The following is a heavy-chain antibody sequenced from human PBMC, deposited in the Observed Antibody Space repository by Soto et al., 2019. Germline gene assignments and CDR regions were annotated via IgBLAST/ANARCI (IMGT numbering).Heavy chain of an antibody. V-gene: IGHV3-15*01. D-gene: IGHD5-12*01. Sequence: GGSLRLSCAASGFTFSNAWMSWVRQAPGKGLEWVGRIKSKTDGGTTDYAAPVKGRFTISRDDSKNTLYLQMNSLKTEDTDVYYCTTDKGGRHVDIVATNLGFDYWGQGTLVTVSS. J-gene: IGHJ4*02. CDR3: TTDKGGRHVDIVATNLGFDY. CDR1: GFTFSNAW. CDR2: IKSKTDGGTT.